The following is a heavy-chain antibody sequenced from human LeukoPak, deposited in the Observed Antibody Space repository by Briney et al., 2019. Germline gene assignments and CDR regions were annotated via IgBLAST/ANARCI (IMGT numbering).Heavy chain of an antibody. CDR3: ARDLAAWRQVDY. Sequence: QTGGSLRLSCVDSGFTFSRSIIHWVRQAPGKGLEWVAGMSFDGSKYYGDSVKGRFTISRDDSKNTVHLQMNSLRAEDTAVYYCARDLAAWRQVDYWGQGTLVTVSS. J-gene: IGHJ4*02. D-gene: IGHD2-15*01. CDR1: GFTFSRSI. CDR2: MSFDGSK. V-gene: IGHV3-33*05.